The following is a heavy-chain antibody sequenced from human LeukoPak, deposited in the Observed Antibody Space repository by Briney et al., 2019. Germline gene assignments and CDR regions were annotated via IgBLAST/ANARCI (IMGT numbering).Heavy chain of an antibody. Sequence: GGSLRLSRAASGFSFSSYIMSWVRQAPGKGLEWVSAISGSSSYIYYADSVKGRFTISRDNAKNSVDLQMNSLRAEDTAVYYCASVPGETKKRAIDYWGQGTLVTVSS. CDR2: ISGSSSYI. CDR1: GFSFSSYI. CDR3: ASVPGETKKRAIDY. J-gene: IGHJ4*02. D-gene: IGHD3-10*01. V-gene: IGHV3-21*01.